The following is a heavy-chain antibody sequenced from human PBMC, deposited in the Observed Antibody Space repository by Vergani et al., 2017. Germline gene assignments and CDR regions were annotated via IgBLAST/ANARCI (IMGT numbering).Heavy chain of an antibody. V-gene: IGHV4-61*02. CDR1: GGSINSHNYY. D-gene: IGHD3-16*01. CDR3: AREVWGNDYYYYYMDV. Sequence: QVQLQESGPGLVKPSQTLSLTCTVSGGSINSHNYYWSWIRQPAGKGLEWIGRIHTSGSTNYNPSLKSRVTMSEDTSKNQFSLKLSSVTAADTAVYYCAREVWGNDYYYYYMDVWGKGTTVTVSS. CDR2: IHTSGST. J-gene: IGHJ6*03.